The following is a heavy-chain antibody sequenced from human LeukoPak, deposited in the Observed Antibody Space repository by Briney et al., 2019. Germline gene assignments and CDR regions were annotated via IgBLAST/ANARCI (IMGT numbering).Heavy chain of an antibody. CDR1: GFTVSSNY. Sequence: GGSLRLSCAASGFTVSSNYMSWVRQAPGKGLEWVSVIYSGGSTYYADSVKGRFTISRDNSKNTLYLQMNSLRAEDTAVYYCAKDFLSMIVVVEYYYYGMDVWGQGTTVTVSS. V-gene: IGHV3-66*02. CDR2: IYSGGST. J-gene: IGHJ6*02. CDR3: AKDFLSMIVVVEYYYYGMDV. D-gene: IGHD3-22*01.